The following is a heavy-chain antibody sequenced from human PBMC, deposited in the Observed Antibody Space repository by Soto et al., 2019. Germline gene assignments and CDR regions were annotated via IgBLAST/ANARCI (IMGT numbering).Heavy chain of an antibody. J-gene: IGHJ4*02. CDR2: INHSGST. Sequence: SETLSLTCAVYGGSFSGYYWSWIRQPPGKGLEWIGEINHSGSTNYNPSLKSRVTISVDTSKNQFSLKLSSVTAADSAVYYCAKEAEENENVPIPGDNWGQGTPVTVSS. CDR1: GGSFSGYY. V-gene: IGHV4-34*01. D-gene: IGHD1-1*01. CDR3: AKEAEENENVPIPGDN.